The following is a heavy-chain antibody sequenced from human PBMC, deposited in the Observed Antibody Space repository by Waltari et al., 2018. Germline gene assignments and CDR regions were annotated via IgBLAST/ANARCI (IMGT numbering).Heavy chain of an antibody. CDR3: ARDRGTWDSGYYEFDY. CDR2: IIPIFGTA. J-gene: IGHJ4*02. CDR1: GGPFSSYA. D-gene: IGHD3-22*01. Sequence: QVQLVQSGAEGKKPGASGKVSCKAPGGPFSSYAISWVRQAPGQGLEWMGGIIPIFGTANYAQKFQGRVTITADKSTSTAYMELSSLRSEDTAVYYCARDRGTWDSGYYEFDYWGQGTLVTVSS. V-gene: IGHV1-69*06.